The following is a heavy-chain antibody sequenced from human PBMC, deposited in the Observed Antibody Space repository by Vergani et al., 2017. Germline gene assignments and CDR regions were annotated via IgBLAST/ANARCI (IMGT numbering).Heavy chain of an antibody. D-gene: IGHD1-26*01. CDR3: ARAEGALDGAFDI. CDR2: ISSSGSTI. CDR1: GFTFSSYE. Sequence: EVQLVESGGGLVQPGGSLRLSCAASGFTFSSYEMNWVRQAPGKGLEWVSYISSSGSTIYYADSVKGRFTISRDNAKNSLYLQMNSLRAEDTAVYYCARAEGALDGAFDIWGQGTIVTVSS. V-gene: IGHV3-48*03. J-gene: IGHJ3*02.